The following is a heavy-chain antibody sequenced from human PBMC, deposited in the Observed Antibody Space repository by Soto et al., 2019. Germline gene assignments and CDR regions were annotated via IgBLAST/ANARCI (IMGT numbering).Heavy chain of an antibody. J-gene: IGHJ3*02. CDR1: GGSISSGGYY. CDR2: IYYSGST. V-gene: IGHV4-31*03. CDR3: ARSGVIERWRQPRDALDI. Sequence: SETLSLTCTVSGGSISSGGYYWSWIRQHPGKGLEWIGYIYYSGSTYYNPSLKSRVTISVDTSKNQFSLKLSSVTAADTAVYYCARSGVIERWRQPRDALDIWSQGTIVTVSS. D-gene: IGHD3-16*02.